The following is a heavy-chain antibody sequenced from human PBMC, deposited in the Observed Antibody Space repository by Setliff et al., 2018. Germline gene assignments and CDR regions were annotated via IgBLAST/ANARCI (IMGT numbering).Heavy chain of an antibody. Sequence: GASVKVSCKVSGYNLTDSYIHWVQQVPGKGLEWMGLLDLKDEETIYAEKFQGRVTMTADTSTDTAYMDLSSLRSEDTAVYYCARAYYDTVNGYSSYYGLDVWGQGTTVTVSS. V-gene: IGHV1-69-2*01. CDR1: GYNLTDSY. CDR2: LDLKDEET. D-gene: IGHD3-9*01. CDR3: ARAYYDTVNGYSSYYGLDV. J-gene: IGHJ6*02.